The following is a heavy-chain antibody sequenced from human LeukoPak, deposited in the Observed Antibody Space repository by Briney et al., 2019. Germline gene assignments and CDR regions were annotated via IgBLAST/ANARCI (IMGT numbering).Heavy chain of an antibody. Sequence: GGSLRLSCAASGFTFSSYPMSWVRQAPGKGLEWVSAISGSGGSTYYADSVNGRFTISRDNSKNTLYLQMNSLRAEGTAVYYCATPTDPYYYGSGTHPPGYWGQGTLVTVSS. CDR3: ATPTDPYYYGSGTHPPGY. CDR1: GFTFSSYP. V-gene: IGHV3-23*01. D-gene: IGHD3-10*01. J-gene: IGHJ4*02. CDR2: ISGSGGST.